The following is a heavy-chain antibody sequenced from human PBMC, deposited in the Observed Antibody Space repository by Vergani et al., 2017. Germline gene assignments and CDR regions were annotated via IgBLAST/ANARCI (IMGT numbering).Heavy chain of an antibody. Sequence: EVQLVESGGGLVQPGGSLRLSCAASGFTFSSYEMNWVRQAPGKGLEWVSYISSSGSTIYYADSVKGRFTISRDNAKNSLYLQMNSLRAEDTAVYYCAREDRLRFPPTSNWFDPWGQGTLVTVSS. D-gene: IGHD3-3*01. V-gene: IGHV3-48*03. J-gene: IGHJ5*02. CDR3: AREDRLRFPPTSNWFDP. CDR1: GFTFSSYE. CDR2: ISSSGSTI.